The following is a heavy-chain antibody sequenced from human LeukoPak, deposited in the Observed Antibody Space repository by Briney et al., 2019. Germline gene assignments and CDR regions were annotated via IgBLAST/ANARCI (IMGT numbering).Heavy chain of an antibody. D-gene: IGHD3-22*01. V-gene: IGHV1-18*01. CDR1: GYTFSNFD. J-gene: IGHJ1*01. CDR3: ARDDYDSSGYWKNAEYFQH. CDR2: ISAYNGNT. Sequence: GASVKVSCRASGYTFSNFDINWVRQASGQGLEWVGWISAYNGNTNYAQKLQGRVTMTTDTSTSTAYMELRSLRSDDTAVYYCARDDYDSSGYWKNAEYFQHWGQGTLVTVSS.